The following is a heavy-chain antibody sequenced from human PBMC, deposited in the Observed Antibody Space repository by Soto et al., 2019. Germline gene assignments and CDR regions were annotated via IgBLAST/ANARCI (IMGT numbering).Heavy chain of an antibody. Sequence: SETLSLTCAVSGGSISSSNWWSWVRQPPGKGLEWIGEIYHSGSTNYNPSLKSRVTISVDKSKNQFSLKLSSVTAADTAVYYCARVGEYYYYGMDVWGQGTTVTVSS. V-gene: IGHV4-4*02. J-gene: IGHJ6*02. CDR2: IYHSGST. CDR1: GGSISSSNW. CDR3: ARVGEYYYYGMDV.